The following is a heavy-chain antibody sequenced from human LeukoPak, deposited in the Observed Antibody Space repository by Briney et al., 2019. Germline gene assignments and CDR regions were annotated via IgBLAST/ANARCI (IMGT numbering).Heavy chain of an antibody. D-gene: IGHD1-1*01. CDR2: ISSNGGST. J-gene: IGHJ4*02. CDR3: ATTRLGPSGIY. Sequence: PGGSLRLSCAASGFTFSSYAMHWVRQAPGKGLEYVSAISSNGGSTYYANSVKGRFTISRDNSKNTPYLQMGSLRAEDMAVYYCATTRLGPSGIYWGQGTLVTVSS. CDR1: GFTFSSYA. V-gene: IGHV3-64*01.